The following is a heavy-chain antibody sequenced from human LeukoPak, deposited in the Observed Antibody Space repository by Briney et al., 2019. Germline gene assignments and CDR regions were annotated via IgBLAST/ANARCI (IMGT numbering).Heavy chain of an antibody. CDR3: AHVAGWAAAGTYYFDY. V-gene: IGHV3-30*02. D-gene: IGHD6-13*01. CDR2: IRYDGSNK. Sequence: AGGSLRLSCAASGFTFSSYGMHWVRQAPGKGLEWVAFIRYDGSNKYYADSVKGRFTISRDNSKNTLYLQMNSLRAEDTAVYYCAHVAGWAAAGTYYFDYWGQGTLVTVSS. J-gene: IGHJ4*02. CDR1: GFTFSSYG.